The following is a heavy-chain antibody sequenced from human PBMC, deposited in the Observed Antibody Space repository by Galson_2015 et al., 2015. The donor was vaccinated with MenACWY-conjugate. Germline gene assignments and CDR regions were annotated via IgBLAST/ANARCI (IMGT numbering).Heavy chain of an antibody. V-gene: IGHV3-23*01. D-gene: IGHD3-9*01. J-gene: IGHJ4*02. CDR1: GFSFSNYA. Sequence: SLRLSCAGSGFSFSNYAMSWVRQAPGKGLEWVSSISGSGGITYYADSVKGRFTISKDISKNTLYLQMNTLRAEDTAVYYCAKVRYFDWLPSFDYWGQGTLVTVSS. CDR3: AKVRYFDWLPSFDY. CDR2: ISGSGGIT.